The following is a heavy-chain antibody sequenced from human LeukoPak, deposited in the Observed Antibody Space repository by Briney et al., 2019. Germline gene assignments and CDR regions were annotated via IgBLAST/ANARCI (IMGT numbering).Heavy chain of an antibody. J-gene: IGHJ4*02. CDR1: GFTFDDYG. Sequence: PGGFLRLSCAASGFTFDDYGMSWVRQAPGKGLEWVSAISGSGRNTYYADSVKGRFTISRDNSKNTLYLQMNSLRAEDTAVYYCAKVSGPTDFWGQGALVTVSS. CDR3: AKVSGPTDF. CDR2: ISGSGRNT. V-gene: IGHV3-23*01.